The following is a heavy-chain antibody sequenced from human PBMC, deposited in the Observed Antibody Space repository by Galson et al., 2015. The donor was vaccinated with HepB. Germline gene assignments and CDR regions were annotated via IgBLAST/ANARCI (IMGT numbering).Heavy chain of an antibody. V-gene: IGHV4-31*03. J-gene: IGHJ3*02. CDR3: TRDGSRLPAVLGPLGSGADDAFDI. CDR2: IYYSGST. D-gene: IGHD2-2*01. CDR1: GGSIRDDGFY. Sequence: TLSLTCTVSGGSIRDDGFYWTWVRQHPEKGLEWIGYIYYSGSTYYNPSLRSRVSISVDTSRRQFSLRLSSVTAADTAVYYCTRDGSRLPAVLGPLGSGADDAFDIWGRGTTVTVSS.